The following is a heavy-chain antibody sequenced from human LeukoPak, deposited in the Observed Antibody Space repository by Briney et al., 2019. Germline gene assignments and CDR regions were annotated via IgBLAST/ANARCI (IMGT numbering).Heavy chain of an antibody. CDR1: GFTFSSYW. V-gene: IGHV3-7*05. CDR3: ARARDYGSGKANAFDI. D-gene: IGHD3-10*01. Sequence: PGGSLRLSCAASGFTFSSYWMSWVRQAPGKGLEWVANIKRDGSEKYYVDSLNGRFTISRDNAENSLYLQMNSLRAEDTAVSYGARARDYGSGKANAFDIWGQGTTVTVSS. J-gene: IGHJ3*02. CDR2: IKRDGSEK.